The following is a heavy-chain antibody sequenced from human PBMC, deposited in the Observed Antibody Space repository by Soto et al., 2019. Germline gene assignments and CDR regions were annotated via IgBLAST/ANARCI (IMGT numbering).Heavy chain of an antibody. CDR3: ARGPYGSGSPIAPYYFDY. J-gene: IGHJ4*02. D-gene: IGHD3-10*01. CDR2: IGTAGDT. CDR1: GFTFSSYD. V-gene: IGHV3-13*01. Sequence: EVQLVESGGGWVQPGGSLRLSCAASGFTFSSYDMHWVRQATGKGLEWVSAIGTAGDTYYPGSVKCRITISRENAKNSLYLQMNSLRAGDTAVYYCARGPYGSGSPIAPYYFDYWGQGTLVTVSS.